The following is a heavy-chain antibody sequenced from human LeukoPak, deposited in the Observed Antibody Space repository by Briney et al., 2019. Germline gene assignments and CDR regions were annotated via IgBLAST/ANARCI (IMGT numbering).Heavy chain of an antibody. J-gene: IGHJ6*03. CDR2: IYTSGST. Sequence: PSETLSLTCTVSGGSISSGSYYWSWIRQPAGKGLEWIGRIYTSGSTNYNPSLKSRVTISVDTSKNQFSLKLSSVTAADTAVYYCARGITIFGVPDMDVWGKGTTVTVSS. CDR3: ARGITIFGVPDMDV. V-gene: IGHV4-61*02. D-gene: IGHD3-3*01. CDR1: GGSISSGSYY.